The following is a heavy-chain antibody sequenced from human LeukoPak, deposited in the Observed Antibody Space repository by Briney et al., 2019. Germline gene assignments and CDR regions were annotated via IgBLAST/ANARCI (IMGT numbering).Heavy chain of an antibody. J-gene: IGHJ4*02. Sequence: SETLSLTCTVSGGSISSYYWSWIRQPPGKGLEWIGYIYYSGSTNYNPSLKSRVTISVDTSKNQFSLKLSSVTAADTAVYYCATRYGLRYFDWSSWGQGTLVTVSS. CDR3: ATRYGLRYFDWSS. CDR2: IYYSGST. CDR1: GGSISSYY. V-gene: IGHV4-59*01. D-gene: IGHD3-9*01.